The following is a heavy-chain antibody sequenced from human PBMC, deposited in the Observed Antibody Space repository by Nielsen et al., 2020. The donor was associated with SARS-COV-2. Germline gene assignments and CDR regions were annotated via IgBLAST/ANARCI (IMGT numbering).Heavy chain of an antibody. D-gene: IGHD7-27*01. J-gene: IGHJ1*01. Sequence: GESLKISCAASGFTFSSYAMSWVRQAPGKGLEWVSAISGSGGSTYYADSVKGRFTISRDNSKNTLYLQMNSLRAEDTAVYYCAKDRVWGRGLKEWGQGKMVTVSS. CDR2: ISGSGGST. CDR3: AKDRVWGRGLKE. CDR1: GFTFSSYA. V-gene: IGHV3-23*01.